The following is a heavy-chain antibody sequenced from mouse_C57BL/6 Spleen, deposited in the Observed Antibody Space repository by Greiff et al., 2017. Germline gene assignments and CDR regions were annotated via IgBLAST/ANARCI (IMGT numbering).Heavy chain of an antibody. CDR1: GFTFSDYY. J-gene: IGHJ1*03. D-gene: IGHD1-1*01. CDR3: ARRFYYGSSDWYFDV. CDR2: ISNGGGST. V-gene: IGHV5-12*01. Sequence: EVKLVESGGGLVQPGGSLKLSCAASGFTFSDYYMYWVRQTPEKRLEWVAYISNGGGSTYYPDTVKGRFTISRDNAKNTLYLQMSRLKSEDTAMYYCARRFYYGSSDWYFDVWGTGTTVTVSS.